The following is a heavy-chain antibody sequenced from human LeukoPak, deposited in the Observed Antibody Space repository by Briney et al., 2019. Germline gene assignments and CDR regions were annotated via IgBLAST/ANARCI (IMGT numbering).Heavy chain of an antibody. CDR3: ARVSFNGRNDY. V-gene: IGHV4-38-2*02. CDR2: IYHSGST. CDR1: GYSISTGYY. Sequence: SETLSLTCTVSGYSISTGYYWGWIRQPPGKGLEWIGTIYHSGSTYYNPSLKSRFTISIDTSKNQFSLKPSSVTAADTAVYYCARVSFNGRNDYWGQGTLVTVSS. J-gene: IGHJ4*02.